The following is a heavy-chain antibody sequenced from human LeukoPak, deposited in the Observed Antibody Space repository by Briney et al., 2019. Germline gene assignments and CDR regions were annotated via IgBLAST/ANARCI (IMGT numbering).Heavy chain of an antibody. Sequence: SETLSLTCAVYGGSFSGYYWSWIRQPPGKGLEWIGEINHSGSTNYNPSLKSRVTISVDTSKNQFSLKLSSVTAADTAVYYCARIPNYYDSSGIRRDAFDIWGQGTMVTVSS. D-gene: IGHD3-22*01. CDR2: INHSGST. CDR1: GGSFSGYY. J-gene: IGHJ3*02. V-gene: IGHV4-34*01. CDR3: ARIPNYYDSSGIRRDAFDI.